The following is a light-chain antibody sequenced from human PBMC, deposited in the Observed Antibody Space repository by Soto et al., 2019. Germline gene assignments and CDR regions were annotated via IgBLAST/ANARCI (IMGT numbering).Light chain of an antibody. V-gene: IGLV2-11*01. CDR2: DVS. J-gene: IGLJ2*01. CDR3: CSYAGNYFVI. Sequence: QSALTQPRSVSGSPGQSVAISCTGTSSDVGGYNYVSWYQQHPGKAPKLIIYDVSKRPSGVPDRFSGSKSANTASLTISGXQAEDEADYYCCSYAGNYFVIFGGGTKVTVL. CDR1: SSDVGGYNY.